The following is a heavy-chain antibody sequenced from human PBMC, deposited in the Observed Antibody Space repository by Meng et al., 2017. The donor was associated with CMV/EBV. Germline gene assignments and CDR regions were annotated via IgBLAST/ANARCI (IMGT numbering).Heavy chain of an antibody. J-gene: IGHJ4*02. CDR2: IIPIFGTA. Sequence: QGLLVQAGAEVKKPGASVKVSCKASGGTFSSYAISWVRQAPGQGLEWMGGIIPIFGTANYAQKFQGRVTITADESTSTAYMELSSLRSEDTAVYYCARQLRLGELSPFDYWGQGTLVTVSS. V-gene: IGHV1-69*12. CDR1: GGTFSSYA. D-gene: IGHD3-16*02. CDR3: ARQLRLGELSPFDY.